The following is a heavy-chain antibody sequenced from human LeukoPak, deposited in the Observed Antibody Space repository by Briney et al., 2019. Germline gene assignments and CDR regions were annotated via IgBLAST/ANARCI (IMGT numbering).Heavy chain of an antibody. CDR3: ARKPDAFDL. J-gene: IGHJ3*01. Sequence: GRSLRLSCVASGFTVTSYAIHWVRQAPGKGLEWVTVISYDGSIKYYADSVKGRFTISRDISKNTLYLQMNSLRAEDTAVYYCARKPDAFDLWGQGTMVTVSS. V-gene: IGHV3-30-3*01. CDR1: GFTVTSYA. CDR2: ISYDGSIK.